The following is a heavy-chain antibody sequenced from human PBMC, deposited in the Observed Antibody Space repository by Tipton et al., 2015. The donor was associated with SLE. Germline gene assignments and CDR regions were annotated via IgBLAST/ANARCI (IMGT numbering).Heavy chain of an antibody. D-gene: IGHD1-1*01. Sequence: TLSLTCTVSGGSISSNLYYWGWIRQPPGKGLEWIGTIYYGASTYYNPSLKSRVSISVDTSKNQFSLKLTSVTAADTAMYYCVSNWELLMWHWGQGTLVNVSS. J-gene: IGHJ4*02. CDR3: VSNWELLMWH. V-gene: IGHV4-39*01. CDR1: GGSISSNLYY. CDR2: IYYGAST.